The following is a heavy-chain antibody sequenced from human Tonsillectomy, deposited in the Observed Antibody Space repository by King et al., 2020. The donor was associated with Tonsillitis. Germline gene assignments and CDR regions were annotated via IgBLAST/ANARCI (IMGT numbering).Heavy chain of an antibody. Sequence: VQLVESGGGLVQPGGSLRLSCVASGFSLSDHNLDWVRQAPGKGLEWVGRIRNKVKSYSTEYAASVKDRFTISRDDSKNSLYLQMNSLKTEDTAVYYCGTMFTQQPPAYDDMDVWGQGSTVTVSS. CDR3: GTMFTQQPPAYDDMDV. D-gene: IGHD3-10*02. J-gene: IGHJ6*02. V-gene: IGHV3-72*01. CDR1: GFSLSDHN. CDR2: IRNKVKSYST.